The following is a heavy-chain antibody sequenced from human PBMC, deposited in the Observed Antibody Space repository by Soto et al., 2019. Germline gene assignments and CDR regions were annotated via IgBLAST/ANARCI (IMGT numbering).Heavy chain of an antibody. CDR3: ANDIVPSYSLDAFDI. CDR1: GFTFSSYA. J-gene: IGHJ3*02. CDR2: ITGSDNST. V-gene: IGHV3-23*01. Sequence: GGSLRLSCAASGFTFSSYALSWVRQAPGKGLEWVSAITGSDNSTYYGDSVKGRFTISRDNSKNTLYLQMNSLRAEDTAIYYCANDIVPSYSLDAFDIWGQGTMVTVSS. D-gene: IGHD2-8*01.